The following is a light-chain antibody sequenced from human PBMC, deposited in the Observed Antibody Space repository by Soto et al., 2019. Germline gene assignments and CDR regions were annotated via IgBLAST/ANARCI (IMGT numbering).Light chain of an antibody. J-gene: IGKJ2*01. V-gene: IGKV1-39*01. CDR2: GAS. CDR3: QQSYSTLMYT. CDR1: QSIGSY. Sequence: DIQLTQSPPSLSASIGDRVTITCRASQSIGSYLSWYQHKQGKAPKLLIFGASYLKGGVPSRFSGSGSGTDFTLTITSLHPEDFATYYCQQSYSTLMYTFGQGTKVDIK.